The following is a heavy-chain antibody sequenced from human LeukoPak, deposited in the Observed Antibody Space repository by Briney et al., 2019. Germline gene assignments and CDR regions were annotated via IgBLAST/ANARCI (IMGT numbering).Heavy chain of an antibody. D-gene: IGHD6-13*01. V-gene: IGHV3-7*01. CDR3: TRSGIAAAGRDC. J-gene: IGHJ4*02. Sequence: GGSLRLSCAASGFTFSSYWMSWVRQAPGKGLEWVANIKGDGSEKYYVDSVKGRLTISRDNAKNSMYLQMNSLRAEDTAVYYCTRSGIAAAGRDCWGQGTLVTVSS. CDR2: IKGDGSEK. CDR1: GFTFSSYW.